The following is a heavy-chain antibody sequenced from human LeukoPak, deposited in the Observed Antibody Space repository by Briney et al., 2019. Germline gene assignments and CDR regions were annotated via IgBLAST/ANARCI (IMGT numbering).Heavy chain of an antibody. CDR2: ISGSGGST. V-gene: IGHV3-23*01. D-gene: IGHD1-26*01. Sequence: GMSLRLSCAASGFTFSNYGMHWVRQAPGKGLEWVSAISGSGGSTYYADSVKGRFTISRDNSKNTLYLQMNSLRAEDTAVYYCANRGGATQYWGQGTLVTVSS. J-gene: IGHJ4*02. CDR3: ANRGGATQY. CDR1: GFTFSNYG.